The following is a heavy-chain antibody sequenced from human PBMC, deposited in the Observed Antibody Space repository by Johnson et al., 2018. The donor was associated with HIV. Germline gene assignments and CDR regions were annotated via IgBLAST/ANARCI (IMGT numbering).Heavy chain of an antibody. V-gene: IGHV3-66*01. Sequence: VQLVESGGGVVQPGGSLRLSCAASGFTVSSNYMRWVRQAPGTGLEWVSVIYIGGSTSYADSVKCRFTISRDDSKNMLYLQMNSLKTEDTAVYYCTTDVTMIVVVDRAFDIWGQGTMVTVSS. CDR2: IYIGGST. D-gene: IGHD3-22*01. CDR3: TTDVTMIVVVDRAFDI. CDR1: GFTVSSNY. J-gene: IGHJ3*02.